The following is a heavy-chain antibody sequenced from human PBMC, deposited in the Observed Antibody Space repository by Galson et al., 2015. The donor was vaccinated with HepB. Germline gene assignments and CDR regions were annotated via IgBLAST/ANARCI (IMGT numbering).Heavy chain of an antibody. CDR2: ISAYNGNT. D-gene: IGHD2-2*02. CDR3: ARIGSVVVPAAIHPSTSSGMDV. Sequence: SVKVSCKASGYTFTSYGISWVRQAPGQGLEGMGWISAYNGNTNYAQKLQGRVTMTTDTSTSTAYMELRSLRSDDTAVYYCARIGSVVVPAAIHPSTSSGMDVWGQGTPVTVSS. V-gene: IGHV1-18*04. J-gene: IGHJ6*02. CDR1: GYTFTSYG.